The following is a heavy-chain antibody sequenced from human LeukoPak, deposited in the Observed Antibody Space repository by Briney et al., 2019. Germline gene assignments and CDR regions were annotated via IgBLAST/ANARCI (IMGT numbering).Heavy chain of an antibody. CDR2: INPNSGGT. D-gene: IGHD4-17*01. V-gene: IGHV1-2*02. CDR1: GYTFTGYY. J-gene: IGHJ6*02. Sequence: VASVKVSCKAYGYTFTGYYMHWVRQAPGQRLEWMGWINPNSGGTNYAQKFQGRVTMTRDTSISTAYMELSRLRSDDTAVYYCARAEVTNYYYYYGMDVWGQGTTVTVSS. CDR3: ARAEVTNYYYYYGMDV.